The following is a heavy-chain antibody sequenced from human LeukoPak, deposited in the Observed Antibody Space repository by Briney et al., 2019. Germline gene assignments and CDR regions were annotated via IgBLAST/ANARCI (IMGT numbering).Heavy chain of an antibody. D-gene: IGHD1-26*01. CDR2: IKQDGSEK. CDR1: GFTFSSYW. J-gene: IGHJ4*02. Sequence: GSLRLSCAASGFTFSSYWTSWVRQAPGKGLEWVANIKQDGSEKYYVDSVKGRFTISRDNAKNSLYLQMNSLRAEDTAVYYCARDKQVGATYFDYWGQGTLVTVSS. CDR3: ARDKQVGATYFDY. V-gene: IGHV3-7*01.